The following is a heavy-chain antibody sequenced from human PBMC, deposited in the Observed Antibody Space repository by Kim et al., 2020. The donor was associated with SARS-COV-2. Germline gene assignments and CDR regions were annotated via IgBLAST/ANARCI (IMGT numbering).Heavy chain of an antibody. V-gene: IGHV3-72*01. CDR3: VRDSQVSRYFEL. J-gene: IGHJ2*01. CDR1: GFSFSAHF. Sequence: GGSLRLSCAASGFSFSAHFMIWVRQAPGKGLEWLGRIRNKANRYTTEYAASVKGRFTISRDDSNSSLYLQMNSLTVEDTAMYFCVRDSQVSRYFELWGRGTLVAVSS. CDR2: IRNKANRYTT.